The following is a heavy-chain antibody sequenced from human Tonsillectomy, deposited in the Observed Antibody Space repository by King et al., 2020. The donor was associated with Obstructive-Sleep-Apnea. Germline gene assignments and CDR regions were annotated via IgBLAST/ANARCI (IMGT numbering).Heavy chain of an antibody. J-gene: IGHJ4*02. CDR1: GFTFSSYG. D-gene: IGHD5-18*01. CDR2: ISYDGSNK. V-gene: IGHV3-30*18. Sequence: VQLVESGGGVVQPGRSLRLSCAASGFTFSSYGMHWVRQAPGKGLEWVAVISYDGSNKYYADSVKGRFTISRDNSKNTLYLKMNSLRAEDTAVYYCAKDLEAMVTVCDYWGQGTLVTVSS. CDR3: AKDLEAMVTVCDY.